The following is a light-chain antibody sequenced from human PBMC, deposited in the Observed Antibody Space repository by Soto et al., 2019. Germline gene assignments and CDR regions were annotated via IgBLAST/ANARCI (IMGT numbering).Light chain of an antibody. J-gene: IGLJ2*01. CDR1: SSDVSGYNS. V-gene: IGLV2-14*03. CDR3: YSYKSTSNRV. Sequence: QPVLTQPASVSGSPGQSITISCSGTSSDVSGYNSVSWYQQHPGKAPKLIIYAVSNRPSGVSDRFSGSKSGNTASLTISGLQAEDEADYFCYSYKSTSNRVFGGGTKLTVL. CDR2: AVS.